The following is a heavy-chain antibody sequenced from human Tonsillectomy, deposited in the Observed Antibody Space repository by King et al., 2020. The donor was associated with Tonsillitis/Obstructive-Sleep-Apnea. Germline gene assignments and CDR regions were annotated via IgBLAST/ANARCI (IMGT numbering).Heavy chain of an antibody. CDR1: GYSLTNYW. J-gene: IGHJ4*02. CDR2: IYPGDSDT. D-gene: IGHD3-3*01. V-gene: IGHV5-51*03. CDR3: ARLSGSGVRYDFWSGYFDY. Sequence: QLVQSGAEVKKPGESLKISCKGSGYSLTNYWIGWVRQMPGKGLEWMGIIYPGDSDTKYSPSFQGHVTISADKSISTAYLQWISLKASDTAKYYCARLSGSGVRYDFWSGYFDYWGQGTLVTVSS.